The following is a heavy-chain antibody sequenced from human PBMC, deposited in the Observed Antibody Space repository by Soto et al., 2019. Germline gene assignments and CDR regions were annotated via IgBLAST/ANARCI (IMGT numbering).Heavy chain of an antibody. V-gene: IGHV5-51*01. CDR2: IYPGDSDT. J-gene: IGHJ3*02. CDR3: ARRYYYDSSDEAFDI. CDR1: YW. D-gene: IGHD3-22*01. Sequence: YWIGWVRQMPGKGLEWMGIIYPGDSDTIYSPSFQGQVTMSADKSISTAYLQWRSLKASETAIYYCARRYYYDSSDEAFDIWGQGTMVTASS.